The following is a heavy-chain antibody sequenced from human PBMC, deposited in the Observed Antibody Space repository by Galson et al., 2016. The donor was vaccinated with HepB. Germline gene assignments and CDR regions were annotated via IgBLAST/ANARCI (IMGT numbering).Heavy chain of an antibody. CDR1: GGSISSTDFY. Sequence: SEKRSRTCTVSGGSISSTDFYWGWIRQPPGKGLEWIGTISYSGSTYYHPSLKSRVTVSEDTSKNQLSLKMSFVTAAATAVYYCARRSITTMHVWGQGTTVTVSS. D-gene: IGHD3-22*01. CDR3: ARRSITTMHV. CDR2: ISYSGST. V-gene: IGHV4-39*01. J-gene: IGHJ6*02.